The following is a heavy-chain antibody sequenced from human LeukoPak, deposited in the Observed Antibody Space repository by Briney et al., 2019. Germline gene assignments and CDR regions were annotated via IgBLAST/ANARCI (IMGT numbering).Heavy chain of an antibody. CDR2: IYSGGST. CDR3: ARDYTLDYGMDV. V-gene: IGHV3-53*01. CDR1: GFTVSSNY. J-gene: IGHJ6*02. Sequence: PGGSLRLSCAASGFTVSSNYMSWVRQAPGKGPEGVSVIYSGGSTYYSDSVKGRFTISRDNSKNTLYLQMNSLRAEDTAVYYFARDYTLDYGMDVWGQGTTVTVSS.